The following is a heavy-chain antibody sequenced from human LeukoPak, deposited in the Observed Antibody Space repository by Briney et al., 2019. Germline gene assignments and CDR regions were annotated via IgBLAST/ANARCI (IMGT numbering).Heavy chain of an antibody. CDR1: GGSISSSSYY. V-gene: IGHV4-39*07. J-gene: IGHJ5*02. CDR3: ARGPGGWFDP. Sequence: PSETLSLTCTVSGGSISSSSYYWGWIRQPPGKGLEWIGSFYYSGSTYYNPSLKSRVTIPVDTSKNQFSLKLSSVTAADTAVYYCARGPGGWFDPWGQGTLVTVSS. CDR2: FYYSGST.